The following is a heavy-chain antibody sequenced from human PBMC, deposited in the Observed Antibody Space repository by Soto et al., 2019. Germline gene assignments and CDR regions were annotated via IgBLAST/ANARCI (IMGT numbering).Heavy chain of an antibody. Sequence: PSETLSLTCSVSGGSVYRNGSYWSWIRQLQEKGLEWIGFIYYSGSTYYNPSLKRRVTISLDTSKNQFSLSLSSVTAADTAVYYCATTPFNWFEPWGQGTLVTVSS. CDR3: ATTPFNWFEP. CDR1: GGSVYRNGSY. J-gene: IGHJ5*02. V-gene: IGHV4-31*03. CDR2: IYYSGST.